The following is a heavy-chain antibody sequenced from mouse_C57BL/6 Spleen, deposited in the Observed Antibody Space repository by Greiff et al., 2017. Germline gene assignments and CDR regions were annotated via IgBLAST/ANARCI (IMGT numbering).Heavy chain of an antibody. CDR3: AREGYGSSYSGY. CDR2: INPCNGGT. V-gene: IGHV1-53*01. Sequence: QVQLQQPGTELVKPGASVKLSCKASGYTFTSYWMHWVKQRPGQGLEWIGNINPCNGGTNYNEKFKSKATLTVDKSSSTAYMQLSSLTSEDSAVYLCAREGYGSSYSGYWGQGTTLTVSS. J-gene: IGHJ2*01. CDR1: GYTFTSYW. D-gene: IGHD1-1*01.